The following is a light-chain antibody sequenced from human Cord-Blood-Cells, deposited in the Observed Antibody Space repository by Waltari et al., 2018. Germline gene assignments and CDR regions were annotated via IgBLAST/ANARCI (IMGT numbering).Light chain of an antibody. CDR3: MIWHSSAWV. J-gene: IGLJ3*02. CDR1: SGINVGTYR. V-gene: IGLV5-45*02. CDR2: YKSDSDK. Sequence: QAVLTQPSSLSASPGASASLTCTLRSGINVGTYRIYWYQQKPGSPPQYLLRYKSDSDKQQGSGVPSRFSGAKGASANAVILLISGLQSEDEADYYCMIWHSSAWVFGGGTKLTVL.